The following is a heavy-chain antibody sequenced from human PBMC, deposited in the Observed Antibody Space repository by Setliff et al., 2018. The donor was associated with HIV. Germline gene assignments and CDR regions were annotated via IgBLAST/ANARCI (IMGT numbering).Heavy chain of an antibody. CDR3: ARTPEDYDQYFFDR. D-gene: IGHD3-22*01. Sequence: PSETLSLTCTVSRGSISSGGYYWSWIRQHPERGLEWIGYIYYNGRTYYSPSLRSRVTMSVDTSRNEFSLRLSSVTAADTAIYYCARTPEDYDQYFFDRWGQGTLVTVSS. CDR1: RGSISSGGYY. V-gene: IGHV4-31*03. CDR2: IYYNGRT. J-gene: IGHJ4*02.